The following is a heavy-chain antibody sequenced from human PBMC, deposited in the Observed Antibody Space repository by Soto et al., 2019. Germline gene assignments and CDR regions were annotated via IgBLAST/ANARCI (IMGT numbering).Heavy chain of an antibody. J-gene: IGHJ4*02. V-gene: IGHV3-30*18. CDR1: GFTFSNYG. D-gene: IGHD1-1*01. Sequence: QVQLVESGGGVVQPGRSLRLSCAASGFTFSNYGLHWVRQAPGKGLEWVALISYDGTDKYYADSVKGRFTISRDNSKNTLYLQMNSLRTEDTAVYYCAKGFGWNYLEYWGQGTLVTVSS. CDR3: AKGFGWNYLEY. CDR2: ISYDGTDK.